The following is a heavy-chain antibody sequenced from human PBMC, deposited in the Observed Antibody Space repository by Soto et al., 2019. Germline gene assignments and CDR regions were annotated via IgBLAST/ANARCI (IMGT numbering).Heavy chain of an antibody. J-gene: IGHJ4*02. CDR2: ISGSGGST. CDR1: GFTFSSYA. Sequence: PGGSLRLSCAASGFTFSSYAMSWVRQAPGKGLEWVSAISGSGGSTYYADSVKGRFTISRDNSKNTLYLQMNSLRAEDTAVYYCAKAQQWDSSGPLGYWGQGTLVTVSS. D-gene: IGHD3-22*01. V-gene: IGHV3-23*01. CDR3: AKAQQWDSSGPLGY.